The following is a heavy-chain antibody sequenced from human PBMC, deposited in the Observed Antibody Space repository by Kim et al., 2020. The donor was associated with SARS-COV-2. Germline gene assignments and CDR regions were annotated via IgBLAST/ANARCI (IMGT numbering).Heavy chain of an antibody. D-gene: IGHD6-13*01. V-gene: IGHV4-4*07. Sequence: SETLSLTCTVSGGSISSYYWSWIRQPAGKGLEWIGRIYTSGSTNYNPSLKSRVTMSVDTSKNQFSLKLSSVTAADTAMYYCARDSGSSWYGWFDPWGQGTLVTVSS. CDR2: IYTSGST. CDR1: GGSISSYY. CDR3: ARDSGSSWYGWFDP. J-gene: IGHJ5*02.